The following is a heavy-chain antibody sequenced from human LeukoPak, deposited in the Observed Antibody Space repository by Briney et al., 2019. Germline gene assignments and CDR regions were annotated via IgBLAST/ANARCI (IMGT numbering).Heavy chain of an antibody. CDR2: ISAYNGNT. V-gene: IGHV1-18*01. CDR1: GYTFTSYG. J-gene: IGHJ5*02. D-gene: IGHD3-10*01. Sequence: ASVKVSCKASGYTFTSYGISWVRQAPGQGLEWMGWISAYNGNTNYAQKLQGRVTMTTDTSTSTAYMELGSLRSDDTAVYYCARDSPMVRGVINSNWFDPWGQGTLVTVSS. CDR3: ARDSPMVRGVINSNWFDP.